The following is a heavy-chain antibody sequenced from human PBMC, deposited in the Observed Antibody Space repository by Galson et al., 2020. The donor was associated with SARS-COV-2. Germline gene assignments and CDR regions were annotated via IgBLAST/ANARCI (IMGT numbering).Heavy chain of an antibody. CDR1: AFTFTAYW. J-gene: IGHJ3*02. CDR2: IFPGDSAT. D-gene: IGHD2-8*02. V-gene: IGHV5-51*01. Sequence: GESLKISCKGYAFTFTAYWIAWVRQMPGKGLEWMGIIFPGDSATRYSPSFHGQVTISVDRSTSTAYLQWSSLRASDTAMYYCTRPDFTGGIWYWNYDIWGQGTMGTVSS. CDR3: TRPDFTGGIWYWNYDI.